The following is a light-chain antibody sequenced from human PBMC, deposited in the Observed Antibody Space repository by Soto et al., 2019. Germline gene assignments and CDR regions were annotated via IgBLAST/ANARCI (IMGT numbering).Light chain of an antibody. CDR1: QSVGSNY. CDR2: GAS. CDR3: QQYTTSPFT. Sequence: EIVLTQSPGTLSLSPGERATLYCRASQSVGSNYLAWYQQKPGQAPRVLIYGASSWATGIPDRFSGSGSGADFTLTISRLEPEDFAVYYCQQYTTSPFTFGPWTKVDIK. V-gene: IGKV3-20*01. J-gene: IGKJ3*01.